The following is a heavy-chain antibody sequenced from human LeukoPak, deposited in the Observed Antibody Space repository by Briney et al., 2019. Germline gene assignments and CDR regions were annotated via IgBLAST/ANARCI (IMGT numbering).Heavy chain of an antibody. D-gene: IGHD3-10*01. Sequence: GASVKVSCKASGYTFTSYGISWVRRAPGQGLEWMGWISAYNGNTNYAQKLQGRVTMTTDTSTSTAYMELRSLRSDDTAVYYCARDREDYYGSGPSYWGQGTLVTVSS. CDR3: ARDREDYYGSGPSY. CDR1: GYTFTSYG. J-gene: IGHJ4*02. V-gene: IGHV1-18*01. CDR2: ISAYNGNT.